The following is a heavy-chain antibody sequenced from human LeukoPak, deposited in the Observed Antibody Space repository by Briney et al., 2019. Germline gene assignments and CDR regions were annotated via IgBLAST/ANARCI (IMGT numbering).Heavy chain of an antibody. CDR3: AKTIAAAGTYGMDV. J-gene: IGHJ6*02. D-gene: IGHD6-13*01. V-gene: IGHV3-53*05. CDR1: GFTVSSNY. CDR2: IYSGGST. Sequence: GGSLRLSCAASGFTVSSNYMSWVRQAPGKGLEWVSVIYSGGSTYYADSVKGRFTISRDNAKNSLYLQMNSLRAEDTALYYCAKTIAAAGTYGMDVWGQGTTVTVSS.